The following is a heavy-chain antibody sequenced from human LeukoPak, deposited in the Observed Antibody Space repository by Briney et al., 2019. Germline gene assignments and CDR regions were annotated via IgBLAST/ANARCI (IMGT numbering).Heavy chain of an antibody. CDR3: ARDSSGWFLNFDS. J-gene: IGHJ4*02. V-gene: IGHV3-48*01. CDR1: GFIFSSYN. Sequence: GGSLKLSCAASGFIFSSYNMNWVRQAPGKGLEWVSYISSSSSTIYYAASVKGRFTISRDNAKNSLYLQMNSLRAEDTAVYYCARDSSGWFLNFDSWGQGTLVTVSS. D-gene: IGHD6-19*01. CDR2: ISSSSSTI.